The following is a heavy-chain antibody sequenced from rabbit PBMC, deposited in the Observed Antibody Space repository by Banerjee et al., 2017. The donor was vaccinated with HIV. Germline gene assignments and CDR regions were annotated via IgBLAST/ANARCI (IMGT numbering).Heavy chain of an antibody. D-gene: IGHD2-1*01. J-gene: IGHJ4*01. CDR3: ARDLSYDDYGNFDL. V-gene: IGHV1S7*01. CDR2: IDPIFGGT. CDR1: GFDFKNYF. Sequence: QSLEQSGGGLVQPWGSLKLSCNASGFDFKNYFMSWVRQAPGKGLEWIGYIDPIFGGTNYASWVNGRFTISSHNAQNTLYLQLNSLTAADTATYFCARDLSYDDYGNFDLWGQGTLVTVS.